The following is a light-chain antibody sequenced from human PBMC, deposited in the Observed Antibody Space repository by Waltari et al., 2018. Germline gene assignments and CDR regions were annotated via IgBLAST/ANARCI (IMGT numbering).Light chain of an antibody. Sequence: EVVLTQSPVTLSLSPGERATLSCRASRSVGSYLAWYQQKPGQAPRLLIYDVSKRATGIPARFSGRWSGTDFTLTISSLEPEDFAFYYCQQRSNWPPALTFGGGTRVEIK. CDR1: RSVGSY. CDR3: QQRSNWPPALT. CDR2: DVS. J-gene: IGKJ4*01. V-gene: IGKV3-11*01.